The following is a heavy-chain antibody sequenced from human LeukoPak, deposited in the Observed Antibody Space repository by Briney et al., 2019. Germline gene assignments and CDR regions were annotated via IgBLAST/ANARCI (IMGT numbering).Heavy chain of an antibody. CDR3: ARYCSGGSCYGGGFD. CDR1: GGSFSGYY. Sequence: PSETLSLTCAVYGGSFSGYYWSWIRQPPGKGLEWIGEFNHSGSTNYNPSLKSRVTISVDTSKNQFSLKLSSVTAADTAVYYCARYCSGGSCYGGGFDWGQGTLVTVSS. D-gene: IGHD2-15*01. V-gene: IGHV4-34*01. CDR2: FNHSGST. J-gene: IGHJ4*02.